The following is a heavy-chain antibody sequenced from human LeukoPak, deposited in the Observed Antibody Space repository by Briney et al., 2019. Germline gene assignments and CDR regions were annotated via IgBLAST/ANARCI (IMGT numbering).Heavy chain of an antibody. V-gene: IGHV1-2*06. CDR1: GYTFTGYY. CDR3: ARTYDSSGYYYDRVGFDY. CDR2: INPNSGST. J-gene: IGHJ4*02. Sequence: ASVKVSCKASGYTFTGYYMHWVRQAPGQGLEWMGRINPNSGSTNYAQKFQGRVTMTRDTSISTAYMELSRLRSDDTAVYYCARTYDSSGYYYDRVGFDYWGQGTLVTVSS. D-gene: IGHD3-22*01.